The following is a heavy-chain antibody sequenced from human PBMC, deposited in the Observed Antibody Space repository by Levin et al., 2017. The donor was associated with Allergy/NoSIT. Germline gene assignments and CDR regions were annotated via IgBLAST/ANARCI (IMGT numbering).Heavy chain of an antibody. CDR1: GFTFSSYG. V-gene: IGHV3-30*18. CDR3: AKDSRMQNLDY. Sequence: GGSLRLSCAASGFTFSSYGMHWVRQAPGKGLEWVAVISYDGSNKYYADSVKGRFTISRNNSKNTLYLQMNSLRAEDTAVYYCAKDSRMQNLDYWGQGTLVTVSS. CDR2: ISYDGSNK. J-gene: IGHJ4*02.